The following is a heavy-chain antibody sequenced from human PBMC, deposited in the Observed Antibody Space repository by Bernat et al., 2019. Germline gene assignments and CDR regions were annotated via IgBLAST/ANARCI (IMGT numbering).Heavy chain of an antibody. D-gene: IGHD2-15*01. V-gene: IGHV3-23*04. J-gene: IGHJ4*02. CDR3: AKRGYCDGGSCYGNFDY. CDR2: ISGNAART. CDR1: GFSFGTYA. Sequence: EVQLVESGGGLVQPGGSLRLSCAASGFSFGTYAMNWIRQAPGKGLEWVSSISGNAARTSYADSVMGRFTISRDNSRNTVDLQMNSLRDDDTAVYFCAKRGYCDGGSCYGNFDYWGQGVLVTVST.